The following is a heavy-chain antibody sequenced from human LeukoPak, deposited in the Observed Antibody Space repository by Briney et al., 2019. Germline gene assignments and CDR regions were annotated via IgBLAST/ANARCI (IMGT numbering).Heavy chain of an antibody. V-gene: IGHV1-2*02. Sequence: ASVKVSSKASGYTFSAFHIHWVRLAPGQGPEWMGWVNPNSGDTNYAQRFRGRVTMTRDTSINTAYMELSSLRSDDTAVYYCARSNYYGSQSEYWGQGTLVAVSS. J-gene: IGHJ4*02. CDR1: GYTFSAFH. D-gene: IGHD3-10*01. CDR3: ARSNYYGSQSEY. CDR2: VNPNSGDT.